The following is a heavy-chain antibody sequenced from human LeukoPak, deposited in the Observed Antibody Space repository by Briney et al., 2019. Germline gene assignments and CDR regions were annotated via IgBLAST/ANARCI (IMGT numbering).Heavy chain of an antibody. CDR2: ISGYNGNT. Sequence: ASVKVSSKASGYTFTSYGISWVRQAPGQGLEWMGCISGYNGNTNYAQNLQGRVTMTTDTSTSTAYMELRSLRSDDSAVYYCARGLGVVTAQSEQPKPRYFDLWGRGTQVTVSS. CDR3: ARGLGVVTAQSEQPKPRYFDL. D-gene: IGHD2-21*02. V-gene: IGHV1-18*01. CDR1: GYTFTSYG. J-gene: IGHJ2*01.